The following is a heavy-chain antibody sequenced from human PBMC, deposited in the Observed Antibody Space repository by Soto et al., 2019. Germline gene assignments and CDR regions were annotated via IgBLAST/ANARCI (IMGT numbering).Heavy chain of an antibody. J-gene: IGHJ4*02. CDR2: INAGNGNT. V-gene: IGHV1-3*01. CDR1: GYTFTSYA. Sequence: QVQLVQSGAEVKKPGASVKVSCKASGYTFTSYAMHWVRQAPGQRLEWMGWINAGNGNTKYSQKFQGRVTITRDTSASRAYMELSSLRSEDTAVYYCAGDSFVAARGVGCFDYWGQGTLVTVSS. D-gene: IGHD6-6*01. CDR3: AGDSFVAARGVGCFDY.